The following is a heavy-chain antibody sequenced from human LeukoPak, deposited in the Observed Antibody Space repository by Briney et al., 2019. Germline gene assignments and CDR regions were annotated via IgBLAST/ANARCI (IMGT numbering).Heavy chain of an antibody. V-gene: IGHV4-30-4*01. J-gene: IGHJ4*02. D-gene: IGHD2-2*01. CDR3: ARVRQLPLGFDY. CDR1: GGSISSGDYY. Sequence: SETLSLTCTVSGGSISSGDYYWSWIRQPPGKGLEWIGYIYYSGSTYYNPSLKSRVTISVDTSKNQFSLKLSSVTAADTAVYYCARVRQLPLGFDYWGQGTLVTVSS. CDR2: IYYSGST.